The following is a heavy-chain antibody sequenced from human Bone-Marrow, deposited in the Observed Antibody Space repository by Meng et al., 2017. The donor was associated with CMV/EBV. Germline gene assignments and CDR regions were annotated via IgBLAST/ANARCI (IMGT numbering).Heavy chain of an antibody. Sequence: GGSLRLSCSSSGLTSSSYSMNWVRQAPGKGLEWVSSISSSSSYIYYADSVKGRFTISRDNAKNSLYLQMNSLRAEDTAVYYCAKEAEYSGYEDPYYYDYWGQGTLVTVSS. CDR1: GLTSSSYS. CDR2: ISSSSSYI. D-gene: IGHD5-12*01. CDR3: AKEAEYSGYEDPYYYDY. J-gene: IGHJ4*02. V-gene: IGHV3-21*01.